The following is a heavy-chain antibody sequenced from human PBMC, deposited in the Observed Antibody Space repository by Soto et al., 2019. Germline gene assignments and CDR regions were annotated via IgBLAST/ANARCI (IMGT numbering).Heavy chain of an antibody. J-gene: IGHJ6*02. Sequence: QVQLVESGGDMVQPGMSLRLSCAASGFTFSSYGMHWVRQAPGKGLEWVAVISSDGSKKYHADSVKGRLTISRDNSKDTLYLQMSSLRTEDTAVYYCAKTGYYGMDVWGQGTTVTVSS. CDR3: AKTGYYGMDV. CDR2: ISSDGSKK. CDR1: GFTFSSYG. V-gene: IGHV3-30*18.